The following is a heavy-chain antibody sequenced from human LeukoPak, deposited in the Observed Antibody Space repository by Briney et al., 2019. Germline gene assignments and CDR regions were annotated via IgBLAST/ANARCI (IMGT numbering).Heavy chain of an antibody. Sequence: PSETLSLTCTVSGGPMSGDSLTESNYYWSWIRQPAGKGLEWIGRIYTSGSTNYNPSLKSRVTISVDTSKNQFSLKLSSVTAADTAVYYCARDRIVRPSFGIAAPGYFDYWGQGTLVTVSS. D-gene: IGHD6-13*01. CDR3: ARDRIVRPSFGIAAPGYFDY. CDR1: GGPMSGDSLTESNYY. CDR2: IYTSGST. J-gene: IGHJ4*02. V-gene: IGHV4-61*02.